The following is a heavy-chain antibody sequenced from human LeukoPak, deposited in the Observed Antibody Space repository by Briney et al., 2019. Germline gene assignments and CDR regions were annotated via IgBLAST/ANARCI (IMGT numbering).Heavy chain of an antibody. Sequence: PGGSLRLSCAASGFTFSSYAMSWVRQAPGKGLEWLSYFSSDSSVIHYADSVKGRFTISRDNAKSSLYLQMNSLRAEDTAVYYCARVGRAGSHDQYLQHWGQGTLVTVSS. D-gene: IGHD2-15*01. CDR2: FSSDSSVI. CDR3: ARVGRAGSHDQYLQH. CDR1: GFTFSSYA. V-gene: IGHV3-48*01. J-gene: IGHJ1*01.